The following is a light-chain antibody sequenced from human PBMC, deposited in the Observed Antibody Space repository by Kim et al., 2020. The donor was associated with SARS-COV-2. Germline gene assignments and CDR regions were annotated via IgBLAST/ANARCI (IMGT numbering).Light chain of an antibody. V-gene: IGLV1-36*01. Sequence: QSVLTQPPSVSGAPPESVTISCSGSDSNIGNNAVNWYSQLPGKSPKLVIYYDDFLASGVSGRFSGSRSGTSASLAISRLQPEDEAVYYCGSWDDALNAWVFGGGTKLTVL. J-gene: IGLJ3*02. CDR1: DSNIGNNA. CDR3: GSWDDALNAWV. CDR2: YDD.